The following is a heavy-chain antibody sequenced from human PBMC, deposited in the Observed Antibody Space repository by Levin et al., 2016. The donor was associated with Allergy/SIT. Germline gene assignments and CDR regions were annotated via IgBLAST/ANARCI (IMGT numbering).Heavy chain of an antibody. CDR3: ARDMGRGPHAFDI. CDR2: IYYSGST. Sequence: WIRQPPGKGLEWIGYIYYSGSTNYNPSLKSRVTISVDTSKNQFSLKLSSVTAADTAVYYCARDMGRGPHAFDIWGQGTMVTVSS. V-gene: IGHV4-59*01. J-gene: IGHJ3*02. D-gene: IGHD3-10*01.